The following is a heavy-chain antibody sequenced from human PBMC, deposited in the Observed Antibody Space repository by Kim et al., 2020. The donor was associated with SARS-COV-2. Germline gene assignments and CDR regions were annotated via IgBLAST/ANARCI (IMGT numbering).Heavy chain of an antibody. CDR1: GFTFSSLA. J-gene: IGHJ5*02. CDR3: AKDPRSSSSFNP. V-gene: IGHV3-23*01. D-gene: IGHD6-13*01. CDR2: ISCHGSGT. Sequence: GGSLRLSCAASGFTFSSLAMPWVRQAPGKGLEWVSAISCHGSGTYYADSVKGRFTISRDNSKNTMYLQMNFLRAEDTAVYYCAKDPRSSSSFNPWGQGTLVTVSS.